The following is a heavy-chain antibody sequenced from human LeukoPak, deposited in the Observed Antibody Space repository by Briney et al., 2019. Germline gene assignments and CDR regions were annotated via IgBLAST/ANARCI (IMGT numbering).Heavy chain of an antibody. Sequence: QTGGSLTLSCAASGFTFKSHPMSWLRQAAGKGLEGVSAISGRDGSTYYADSVKGRFHISSDNSKHRLYLDMSGLRPEDTAIYYCAKGGREPERLAVAMYHYFDFWGRGALVTVSS. J-gene: IGHJ2*01. CDR2: ISGRDGST. CDR3: AKGGREPERLAVAMYHYFDF. D-gene: IGHD6-19*01. V-gene: IGHV3-23*01. CDR1: GFTFKSHP.